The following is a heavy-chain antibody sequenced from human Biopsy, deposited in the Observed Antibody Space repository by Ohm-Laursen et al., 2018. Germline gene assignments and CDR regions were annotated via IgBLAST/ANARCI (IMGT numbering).Heavy chain of an antibody. Sequence: TLSLTCSVSGASVKTSGYFWAWIPQRPGKGLEWIGYISYNERTHYNPSLTSRLAISFDTSNNRISLQLRSVSVADTAVYYCVREPKTGTAEAWYFDLWGRGSPVTVPS. D-gene: IGHD3-9*01. CDR3: VREPKTGTAEAWYFDL. CDR1: GASVKTSGYF. J-gene: IGHJ2*01. CDR2: ISYNERT. V-gene: IGHV4-31*03.